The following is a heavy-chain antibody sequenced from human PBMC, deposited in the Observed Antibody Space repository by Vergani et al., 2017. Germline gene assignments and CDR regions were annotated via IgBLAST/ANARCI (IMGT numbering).Heavy chain of an antibody. V-gene: IGHV1-2*02. CDR3: ARCLAVVVAAIGYDSSGCYSGYFDY. CDR2: INPNSGGT. Sequence: QVQLVQSGAEVKKPGASVKVSCKASGYTFTGYYMHWVRQAPGPGLEWMGWINPNSGGTNYAQKFQGRVTMTRDTSISTAYMELCRLRSDDTAVYYWARCLAVVVAAIGYDSSGCYSGYFDYWGQGTLVTVSS. J-gene: IGHJ4*02. CDR1: GYTFTGYY. D-gene: IGHD3-22*01.